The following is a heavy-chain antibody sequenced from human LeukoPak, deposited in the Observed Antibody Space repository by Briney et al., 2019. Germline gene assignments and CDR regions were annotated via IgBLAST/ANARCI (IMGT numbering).Heavy chain of an antibody. CDR3: ARVRWRWLACFDL. J-gene: IGHJ2*01. CDR1: GGSISSYY. V-gene: IGHV4-59*01. CDR2: IYYSGST. Sequence: SETLSLTCTVSGGSISSYYWSWIRQPPGKGLEWIGYIYYSGSTNYNPSLKSRVTISVDTSKNQFSLKLSSVTAADTAVYYCARVRWRWLACFDLWGRGTLVTVSS. D-gene: IGHD6-19*01.